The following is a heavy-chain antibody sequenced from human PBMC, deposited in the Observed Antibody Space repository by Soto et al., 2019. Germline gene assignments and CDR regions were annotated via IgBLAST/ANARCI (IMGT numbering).Heavy chain of an antibody. CDR3: AHSPVGSLAVVQAAISFDY. CDR2: IYWDDDK. D-gene: IGHD2-2*01. CDR1: GFSLSTSGVG. Sequence: SGPTLVNPTQTLTLTCTFSGFSLSTSGVGVGWIRQPPGKALEWLALIYWDDDKRYSPSLKSRLTITKDTSKNQVVLTMTNMDPVDTASYYCAHSPVGSLAVVQAAISFDYWGQGTLVTVSS. J-gene: IGHJ4*02. V-gene: IGHV2-5*02.